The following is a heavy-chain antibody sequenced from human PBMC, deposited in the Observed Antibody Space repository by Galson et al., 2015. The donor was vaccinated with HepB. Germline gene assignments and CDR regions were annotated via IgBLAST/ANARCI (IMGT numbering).Heavy chain of an antibody. V-gene: IGHV1-24*01. CDR1: GYTLTELS. CDR2: FDPEDGET. Sequence: SVKVSCKVSGYTLTELSMHWVRQAPGKGLEWMGGFDPEDGETIYAQKFQGRVTMTEDTSTDTAYMELSSLRSEDTTVYYRATGVVVPAAFFDYWGQGTLVTVSS. D-gene: IGHD2-2*01. J-gene: IGHJ4*02. CDR3: ATGVVVPAAFFDY.